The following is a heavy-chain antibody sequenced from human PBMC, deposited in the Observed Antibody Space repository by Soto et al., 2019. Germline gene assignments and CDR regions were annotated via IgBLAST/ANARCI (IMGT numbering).Heavy chain of an antibody. V-gene: IGHV5-51*01. J-gene: IGHJ6*02. Sequence: GESLKISCKGSGYSFTSYWIGWVRQMPGKGLEWMGIIYPGDSDTRYSPSFQGQVTISADKSISTAYLQWSSMKASDTAMYYCARGNPYSAYYYYGMDVWGQGTTVTAP. CDR2: IYPGDSDT. CDR1: GYSFTSYW. D-gene: IGHD5-12*01. CDR3: ARGNPYSAYYYYGMDV.